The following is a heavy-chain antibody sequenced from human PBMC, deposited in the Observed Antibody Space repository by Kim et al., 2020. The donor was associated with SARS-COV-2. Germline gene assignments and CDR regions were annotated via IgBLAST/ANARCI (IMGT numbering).Heavy chain of an antibody. CDR3: AGIQRYTSGWY. D-gene: IGHD6-19*01. CDR1: GGSLSSSSYY. Sequence: SETLSLTCTVSGGSLSSSSYYWGWIAQPPGKGLEWIGTAYYIGNTYSNPSLKSRVTISVDTSKNQFPLKLGLGTAAATVVYYCAGIQRYTSGWY. J-gene: IGHJ2*01. CDR2: AYYIGNT. V-gene: IGHV4-39*01.